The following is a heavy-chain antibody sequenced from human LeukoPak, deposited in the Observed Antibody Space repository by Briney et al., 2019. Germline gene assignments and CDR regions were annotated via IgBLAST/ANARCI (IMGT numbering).Heavy chain of an antibody. V-gene: IGHV4-59*08. CDR1: GGSISSYY. D-gene: IGHD3-3*01. CDR2: IFYSGST. J-gene: IGHJ4*02. CDR3: ARQRFLEWYFDY. Sequence: TSETLSLTCTVSGGSISSYYWSWIRQPPGKELQWIGSIFYSGSTNYNPSLKSRVTISVDTSKNQFSLKLSSVTAADTAVYYCARQRFLEWYFDYWGQGTLVTVSS.